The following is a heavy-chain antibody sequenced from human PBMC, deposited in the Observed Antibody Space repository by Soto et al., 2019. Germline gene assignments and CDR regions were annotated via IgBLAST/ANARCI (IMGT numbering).Heavy chain of an antibody. CDR2: VFYSGST. D-gene: IGHD3-3*01. Sequence: PSETLSLTCTVSGGSIGSYYWSWIRQSPGKGLEWIGYVFYSGSTNYNPSLRSRVTMSVDTSKNEFSLKLRSVTAADTAVYYCARGRFGVVTNWFDPWGQGTLVTVSS. J-gene: IGHJ5*02. V-gene: IGHV4-59*01. CDR3: ARGRFGVVTNWFDP. CDR1: GGSIGSYY.